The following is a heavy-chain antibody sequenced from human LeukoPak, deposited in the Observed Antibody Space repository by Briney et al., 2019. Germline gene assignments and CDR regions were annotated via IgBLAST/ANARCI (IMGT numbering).Heavy chain of an antibody. CDR2: ISSSSSYI. Sequence: PGGSLRLSCAASGFTFSSYSMNWVRQAPGKGLEWVSSISSSSSYIYYADSVKGRLTISRDNAKNSLYLQMNSLRAEDTAVYYCARDSDYVWGSYREDDAFDIWGQGTMVTVSS. D-gene: IGHD3-16*02. CDR1: GFTFSSYS. V-gene: IGHV3-21*01. J-gene: IGHJ3*02. CDR3: ARDSDYVWGSYREDDAFDI.